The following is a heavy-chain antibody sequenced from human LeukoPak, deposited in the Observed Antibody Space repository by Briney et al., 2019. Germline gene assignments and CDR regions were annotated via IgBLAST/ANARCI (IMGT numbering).Heavy chain of an antibody. CDR1: GYTFTGYY. J-gene: IGHJ5*02. CDR2: INPNSGGT. Sequence: ASVKVSCKASGYTFTGYYMHWVRQAPGQGIEWMGWINPNSGGTNYAQKFQGRVTMTRDTSISTAYMELSRLRSDDTAVYYCARGPRSYSSSWYNWFDPWGQGTLVTVSS. V-gene: IGHV1-2*02. D-gene: IGHD6-13*01. CDR3: ARGPRSYSSSWYNWFDP.